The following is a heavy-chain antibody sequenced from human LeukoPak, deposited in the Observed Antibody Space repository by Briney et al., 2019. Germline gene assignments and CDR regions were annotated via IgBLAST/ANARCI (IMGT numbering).Heavy chain of an antibody. Sequence: PGGSLRLSCAASGFTFSSYAMSWVRQAPGEGLEWVSGISWNSGSIGYADSVKGRSTISRDNAKNSLYLQMNSLRAEDTALYYCAKDVNFDWLFGWFDPWGQGTLVTVSS. CDR3: AKDVNFDWLFGWFDP. V-gene: IGHV3-9*01. CDR2: ISWNSGSI. CDR1: GFTFSSYA. J-gene: IGHJ5*02. D-gene: IGHD3-9*01.